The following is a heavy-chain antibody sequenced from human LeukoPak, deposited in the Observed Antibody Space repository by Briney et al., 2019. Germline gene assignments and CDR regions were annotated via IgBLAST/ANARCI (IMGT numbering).Heavy chain of an antibody. CDR1: GGSISSYY. D-gene: IGHD6-19*01. CDR2: IYTSGST. J-gene: IGHJ5*02. V-gene: IGHV4-4*09. Sequence: SETLSLTCTVSGGSISSYYWSWIRQPPGKGLEWIGYIYTSGSTNYNPSLKSRATISVDTSKNQFSLKLSSVTAADTAVYYCARLSSGWYFGWFDPWGQGTLVTVSS. CDR3: ARLSSGWYFGWFDP.